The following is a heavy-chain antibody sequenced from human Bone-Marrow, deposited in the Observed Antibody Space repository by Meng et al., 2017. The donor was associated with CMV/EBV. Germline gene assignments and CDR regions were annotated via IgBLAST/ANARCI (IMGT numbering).Heavy chain of an antibody. J-gene: IGHJ4*02. CDR1: GDSVSSSSAA. D-gene: IGHD5-18*01. CDR3: ARTSYGYDY. CDR2: RYYRSKWYN. V-gene: IGHV6-1*01. Sequence: QLTLQQAGPGLPKPSHALAPTLAISGDSVSSSSAAWNWITQSPSRGLEWLGRRYYRSKWYNDYAVSVKSRITINPDTSKNQFSLQLNSVTPEDTAVYYCARTSYGYDYWGQGILVTVSS.